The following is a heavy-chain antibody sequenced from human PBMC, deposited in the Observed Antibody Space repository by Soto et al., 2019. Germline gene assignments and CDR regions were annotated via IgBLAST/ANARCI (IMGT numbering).Heavy chain of an antibody. D-gene: IGHD3-16*01. CDR2: MNPNSGNT. CDR1: GYTFTSYD. CDR3: AREGVRGMNV. Sequence: QVQLVQSGAEVKKPGASVKVSCKASGYTFTSYDINWVRQATGQGLEWMGWMNPNSGNTGYAQKLQGRITMTSNTSISTAYMELRSLRYEDTSLYYSAREGVRGMNVWGQGTTVNVSS. J-gene: IGHJ6*02. V-gene: IGHV1-8*01.